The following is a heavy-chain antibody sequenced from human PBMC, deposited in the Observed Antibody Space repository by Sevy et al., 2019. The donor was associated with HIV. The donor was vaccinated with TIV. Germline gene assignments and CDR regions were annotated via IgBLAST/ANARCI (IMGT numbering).Heavy chain of an antibody. J-gene: IGHJ6*03. V-gene: IGHV3-23*01. CDR1: GFTFSNYA. Sequence: VGSLRLSCAASGFTFSNYAMSWVRQAPGKGLEWVSAITGSGDATYYGDSVKGRFTISRDNSKNTLFLQMNSLRDADTASYYCAKGGGYDSPKYYYYMDVWGKGTTVTVSS. CDR3: AKGGGYDSPKYYYYMDV. D-gene: IGHD5-12*01. CDR2: ITGSGDAT.